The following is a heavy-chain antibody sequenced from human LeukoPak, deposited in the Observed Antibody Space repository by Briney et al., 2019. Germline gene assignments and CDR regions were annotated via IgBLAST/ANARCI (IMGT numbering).Heavy chain of an antibody. V-gene: IGHV3-33*01. J-gene: IGHJ1*01. Sequence: GRSLRLSCAASGFTFSSYGMHWVRQAPGKGLEWVAVIWYDGSNKYYADSVKGRFTISRDNSKNTLYLQMNSLRAEDTAVYYCARGPRSSWYEYFQHWGQGTLVTVSS. D-gene: IGHD6-13*01. CDR1: GFTFSSYG. CDR3: ARGPRSSWYEYFQH. CDR2: IWYDGSNK.